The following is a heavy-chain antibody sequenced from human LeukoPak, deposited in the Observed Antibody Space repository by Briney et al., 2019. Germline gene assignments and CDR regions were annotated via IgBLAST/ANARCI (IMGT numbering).Heavy chain of an antibody. J-gene: IGHJ5*02. CDR3: ARVATPRYCSTTSCYWKGRFDP. V-gene: IGHV1-69*13. CDR2: IIPIFGTA. CDR1: RDTFTNNA. D-gene: IGHD2-2*01. Sequence: SVKVSCKASRDTFTNNAISWVRQAPGQGLEWMGGIIPIFGTAHYAQKFQGRVTITADESTSTAYMELSSLRSEDTAVYYCARVATPRYCSTTSCYWKGRFDPWGQGTLVTVSS.